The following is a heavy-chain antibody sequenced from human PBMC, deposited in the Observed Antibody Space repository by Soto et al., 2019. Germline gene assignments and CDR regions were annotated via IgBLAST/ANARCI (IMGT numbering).Heavy chain of an antibody. CDR3: ARDYLIGITWYRYFDL. CDR1: GFTFSNYV. J-gene: IGHJ2*01. CDR2: ISGSGGNT. Sequence: EVQMLESGGGLVQPGGSLRLSCAASGFTFSNYVMSWVRQAPGKGPEWVSAISGSGGNTYYADSVGGRFTISRDNSKNTVYLQMNRLRVEDTALYYCARDYLIGITWYRYFDLWGRGTLVTVSS. D-gene: IGHD6-13*01. V-gene: IGHV3-23*01.